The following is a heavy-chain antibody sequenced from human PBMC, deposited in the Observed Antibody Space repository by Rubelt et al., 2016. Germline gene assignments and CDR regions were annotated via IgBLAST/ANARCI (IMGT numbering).Heavy chain of an antibody. Sequence: GSTYYNPSLKSRVTISVDTSKNQFSLKLSSVTAADTAVYYCAVIAARRFDYWGQGTLVTVSS. CDR3: AVIAARRFDY. CDR2: GST. V-gene: IGHV4-39*01. J-gene: IGHJ4*02. D-gene: IGHD6-6*01.